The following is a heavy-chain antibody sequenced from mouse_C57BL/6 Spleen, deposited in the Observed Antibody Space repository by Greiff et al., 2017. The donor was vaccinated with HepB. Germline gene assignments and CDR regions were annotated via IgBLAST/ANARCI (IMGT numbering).Heavy chain of an antibody. CDR1: GYTFTSYW. D-gene: IGHD2-4*01. Sequence: QVQLKQSGAELVMPGASVKLSCKASGYTFTSYWMHWVKQRPGQGLEWIGEIDPSDSYTNYNQKFKGKSTLTVDKSSSTAYMQLSSLTSEDSAVYYCARTLRHGYAMDYWGQGTSVTVSS. V-gene: IGHV1-69*01. CDR3: ARTLRHGYAMDY. CDR2: IDPSDSYT. J-gene: IGHJ4*01.